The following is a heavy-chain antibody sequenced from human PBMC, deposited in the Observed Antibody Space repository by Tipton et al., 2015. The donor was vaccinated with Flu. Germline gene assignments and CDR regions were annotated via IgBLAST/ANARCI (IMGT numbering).Heavy chain of an antibody. Sequence: SLRLSCAASGFTFSSYGMHWVRQAPGKGLEWVAVIWYDGSNKYYADSVKGRFTISRDNSKNTLYLQMNSLRAEDTAVYYCARCKVGYSSGWYSNYYMDVWGKGTTVTVSS. CDR2: IWYDGSNK. V-gene: IGHV3-33*08. CDR1: GFTFSSYG. CDR3: ARCKVGYSSGWYSNYYMDV. J-gene: IGHJ6*03. D-gene: IGHD6-19*01.